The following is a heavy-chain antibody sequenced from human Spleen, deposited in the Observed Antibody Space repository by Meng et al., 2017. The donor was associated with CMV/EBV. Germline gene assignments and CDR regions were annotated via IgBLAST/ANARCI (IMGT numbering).Heavy chain of an antibody. J-gene: IGHJ4*02. Sequence: TYTSYAMHWVRQAPGQRPEWMGWINTDNGYTKYSQKFQGRVTITRDTSASIAYMELRSLRSADTAVYYCTRTSYDILTGYYEKYVDYWGQGTLVTVSS. V-gene: IGHV1-3*04. D-gene: IGHD3-9*01. CDR3: TRTSYDILTGYYEKYVDY. CDR1: TYTSYA. CDR2: INTDNGYT.